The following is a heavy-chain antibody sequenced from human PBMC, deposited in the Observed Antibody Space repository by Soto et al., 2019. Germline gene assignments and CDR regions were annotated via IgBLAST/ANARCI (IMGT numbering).Heavy chain of an antibody. D-gene: IGHD3-10*01. V-gene: IGHV3-23*01. CDR2: ISGSGGST. CDR1: GFTFSSYA. CDR3: AKDLNPMVRGPPGY. J-gene: IGHJ4*02. Sequence: GGSLRLSCAASGFTFSSYAMSWVRQAPGKGLEWVSAISGSGGSTYYADSVKGRFTISRDNSKNTLNLQMNSLRAEDTAVYYCAKDLNPMVRGPPGYWGQGTLVTVSS.